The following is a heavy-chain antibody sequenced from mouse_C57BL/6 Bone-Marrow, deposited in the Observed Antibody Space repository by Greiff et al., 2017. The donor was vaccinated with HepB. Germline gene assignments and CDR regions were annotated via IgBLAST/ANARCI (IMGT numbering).Heavy chain of an antibody. V-gene: IGHV2-2*01. CDR1: GFSLTSYG. Sequence: VKLMESGPGLVQPSQSLSITCTVSGFSLTSYGVHWVRQSPGKGLEWLGVIWSGGSTDYNAAFISRLSISKDNSKSQVFFKMNSLQADDTAIYYCARNSQLGRGAWFAYWGQGTLVTVSA. D-gene: IGHD4-1*02. CDR3: ARNSQLGRGAWFAY. CDR2: IWSGGST. J-gene: IGHJ3*01.